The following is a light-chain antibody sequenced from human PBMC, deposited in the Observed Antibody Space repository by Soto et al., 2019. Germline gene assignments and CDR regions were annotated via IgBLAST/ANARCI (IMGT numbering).Light chain of an antibody. J-gene: IGKJ1*01. V-gene: IGKV1-39*01. Sequence: DIQMTQSPSSLSASVGDRVTITCRANQSISNYLIWYQQRPGKAPKILISAASSLQTGVPSRFSGGGSGRDFTLTISSLQPEDFATYYCQQSYTTPGTFGQGTQFECK. CDR3: QQSYTTPGT. CDR2: AAS. CDR1: QSISNY.